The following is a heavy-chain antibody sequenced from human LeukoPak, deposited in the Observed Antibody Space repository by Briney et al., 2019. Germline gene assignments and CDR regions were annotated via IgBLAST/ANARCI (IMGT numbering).Heavy chain of an antibody. Sequence: GGALRLSCAASVFTFSNYDMSWVRQAPGKGLEGVSYIRSSSDVIYCADSVKGRFTISRDNAKNSLSLQMDSLRVEDTAVYYCARDRRNYNVVSGPYYFDSWGQGTLVTVSS. J-gene: IGHJ4*02. CDR2: IRSSSDVI. D-gene: IGHD3-22*01. CDR3: ARDRRNYNVVSGPYYFDS. CDR1: VFTFSNYD. V-gene: IGHV3-48*03.